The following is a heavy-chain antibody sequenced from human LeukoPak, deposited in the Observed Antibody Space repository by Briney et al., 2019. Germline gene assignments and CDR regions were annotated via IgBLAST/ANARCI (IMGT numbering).Heavy chain of an antibody. V-gene: IGHV1-3*01. J-gene: IGHJ4*02. Sequence: GASVKVSCKASGYTFTSYAMHWVRQAPGQRLEWMGWINAGNGNTKYSQKFQGRVTITRDTSASTAYMELSSLRSEDTAVYYCARGDGDTMVRGVILDYWGQGTLVTVSS. CDR2: INAGNGNT. CDR3: ARGDGDTMVRGVILDY. CDR1: GYTFTSYA. D-gene: IGHD3-10*01.